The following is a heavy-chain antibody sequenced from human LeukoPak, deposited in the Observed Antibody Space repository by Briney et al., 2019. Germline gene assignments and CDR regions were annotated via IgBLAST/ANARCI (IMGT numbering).Heavy chain of an antibody. D-gene: IGHD2-2*02. CDR1: GFTFSTYG. Sequence: GGSLRLSCAASGFTFSTYGMNWVRQAPGKGLVWVSHIKSDGSITSYADSVKGRVTISRDNAKNSLYLQMNSLRAEDTAVYFCARGIYTSSPRNPKNFFDYWGQGTLVTVS. CDR3: ARGIYTSSPRNPKNFFDY. V-gene: IGHV3-74*01. J-gene: IGHJ4*02. CDR2: IKSDGSIT.